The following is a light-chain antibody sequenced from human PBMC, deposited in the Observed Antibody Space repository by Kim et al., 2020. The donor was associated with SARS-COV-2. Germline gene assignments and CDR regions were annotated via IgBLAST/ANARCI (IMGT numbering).Light chain of an antibody. CDR1: NSSIGSNV. V-gene: IGLV1-44*01. CDR2: SND. J-gene: IGLJ3*02. Sequence: GQRVSISCSGSNSSIGSNVVNWYQQLPGTAPKPLMYSNDYRPSGVPDRFSGSKYGTSASLAISGLQSEDEADYYCAAWDDSLKGSVFGGGTQLTVL. CDR3: AAWDDSLKGSV.